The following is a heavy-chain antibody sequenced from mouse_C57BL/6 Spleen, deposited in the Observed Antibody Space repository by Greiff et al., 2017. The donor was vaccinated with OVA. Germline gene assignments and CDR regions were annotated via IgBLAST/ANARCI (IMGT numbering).Heavy chain of an antibody. CDR1: GFTFSSYA. CDR2: ISDGGSYT. CDR3: ARGGVVVHYYAMDY. D-gene: IGHD1-1*01. Sequence: EVQVVESGGGLVKPGGSLKLSCAASGFTFSSYAMSWVRQTPEKRLEWVATISDGGSYTYYPDNVKGRFTISRDNAKNNLYLQMSHLKSEDTAMYYCARGGVVVHYYAMDYWGQGTSVTVSS. V-gene: IGHV5-4*01. J-gene: IGHJ4*01.